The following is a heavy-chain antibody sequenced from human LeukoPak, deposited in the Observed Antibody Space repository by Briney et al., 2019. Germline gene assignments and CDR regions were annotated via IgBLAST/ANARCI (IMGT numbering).Heavy chain of an antibody. Sequence: GGSLRLSCAASGFTFSDHYMDWVRQAPGKGLEWVGRARNKANSYTTEYAASVKGRLTISRDDSKNTAYLQMNSLRTEDTAVYYCTRGATGSHTLDYWGQGTLVTVSS. CDR2: ARNKANSYTT. CDR1: GFTFSDHY. CDR3: TRGATGSHTLDY. D-gene: IGHD1-26*01. J-gene: IGHJ4*02. V-gene: IGHV3-72*01.